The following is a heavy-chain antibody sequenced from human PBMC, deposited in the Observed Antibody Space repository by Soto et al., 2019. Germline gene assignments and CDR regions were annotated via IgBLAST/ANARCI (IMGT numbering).Heavy chain of an antibody. CDR1: GYTFTSYG. CDR2: ISAYNGNT. D-gene: IGHD3-16*02. Sequence: QVQLVQSGAEVKKPGASVKVSCKASGYTFTSYGISWVRQAPGQGLEWMGWISAYNGNTNYAQKLQGRVTMTTDTYTSTAYMELRSLRSDDTAVYYCARLKLRLGELSFNWFDPCGQGTLVTVSS. V-gene: IGHV1-18*01. CDR3: ARLKLRLGELSFNWFDP. J-gene: IGHJ5*02.